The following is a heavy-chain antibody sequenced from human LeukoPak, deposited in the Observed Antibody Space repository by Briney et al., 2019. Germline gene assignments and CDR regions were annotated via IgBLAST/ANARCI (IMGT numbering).Heavy chain of an antibody. Sequence: WVRQPPGKGLEWIGSIYYSGSTYYNPSLKSRVTISVDTSKNQFSLKLSSVTAADTAVHYCASFGLLAYCGGDCYTWGQGTLVTVSS. J-gene: IGHJ4*02. D-gene: IGHD2-21*01. CDR3: ASFGLLAYCGGDCYT. CDR2: IYYSGST. V-gene: IGHV4-39*01.